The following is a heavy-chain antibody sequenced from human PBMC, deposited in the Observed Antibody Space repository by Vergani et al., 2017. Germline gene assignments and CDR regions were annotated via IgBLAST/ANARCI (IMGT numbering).Heavy chain of an antibody. CDR2: INHSGST. D-gene: IGHD3-22*01. CDR1: GGSFSGYY. Sequence: QVQLQQWGAGLLKPSETLSLTCAVYGGSFSGYYWSWIRQPPGKGLEWIGEINHSGSTNYNPSLKSRVTISVDTSKNQFALKLSSVTAADTAVDYCARVATPDSTGYPNAFDIWGQGTMVTVSS. CDR3: ARVATPDSTGYPNAFDI. J-gene: IGHJ3*02. V-gene: IGHV4-34*01.